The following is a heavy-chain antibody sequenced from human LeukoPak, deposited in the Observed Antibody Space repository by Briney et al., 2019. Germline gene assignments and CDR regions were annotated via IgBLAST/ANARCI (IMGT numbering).Heavy chain of an antibody. CDR1: GDSISSNSYY. V-gene: IGHV4-39*01. Sequence: SDTLSLTCTVSGDSISSNSYYWNWIRQPPGKGLEWIGMISYSGSTHYNASLKSRVTISVDTSKNQFSMKLRSVTATDTAVYYCARYSSSLGWFDPWGQGIVVTVSS. CDR2: ISYSGST. CDR3: ARYSSSLGWFDP. J-gene: IGHJ5*02. D-gene: IGHD6-13*01.